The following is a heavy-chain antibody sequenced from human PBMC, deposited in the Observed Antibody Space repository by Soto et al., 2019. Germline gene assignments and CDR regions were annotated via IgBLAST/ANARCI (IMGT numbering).Heavy chain of an antibody. J-gene: IGHJ6*02. CDR3: ATAIAVAGTYYYYGMDV. D-gene: IGHD6-19*01. Sequence: SQTRSLTFAISGDSVSSNSSAWNCISQSPSRGLEWLGRTYYRSKWYNDYAVSVKSRITINPDTSKNQFSLQLNSVTPEDTAVYYCATAIAVAGTYYYYGMDVWGQGTTVTVSS. V-gene: IGHV6-1*01. CDR2: TYYRSKWYN. CDR1: GDSVSSNSSA.